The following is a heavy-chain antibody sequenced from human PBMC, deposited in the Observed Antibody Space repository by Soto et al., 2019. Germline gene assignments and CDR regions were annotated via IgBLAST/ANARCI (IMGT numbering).Heavy chain of an antibody. D-gene: IGHD3-3*02. CDR3: VHRKMGLSRNDAFDL. CDR2: IYWDDDK. CDR1: GFSLSTSGVG. Sequence: QITLRESGPTLVKPTQTLTLTCTFSGFSLSTSGVGVAWIRQPPGKALEWVAIIYWDDDKRYSPSLKRRLTITKDNSKNQVVVTMTNMEPVDTATYYCVHRKMGLSRNDAFDLWGHGTMVTVSS. V-gene: IGHV2-5*02. J-gene: IGHJ3*01.